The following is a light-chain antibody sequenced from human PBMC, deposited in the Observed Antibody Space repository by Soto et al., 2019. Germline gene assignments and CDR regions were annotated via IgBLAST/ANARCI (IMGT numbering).Light chain of an antibody. CDR2: GAS. J-gene: IGKJ1*01. CDR3: QHYNNWPPLT. CDR1: QSVSSN. Sequence: EIVMTQSPATLSVSPGERATLSCRASQSVSSNLAWYQQKPGQAPRLLIYGASTRATGIPARFSGSGSGADYTLTISSLEPEDSAVYYCQHYNNWPPLTFGQGTKVDIK. V-gene: IGKV3-15*01.